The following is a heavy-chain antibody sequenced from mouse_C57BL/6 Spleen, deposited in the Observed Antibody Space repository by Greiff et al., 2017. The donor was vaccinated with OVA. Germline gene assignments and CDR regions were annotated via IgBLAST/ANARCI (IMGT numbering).Heavy chain of an antibody. V-gene: IGHV5-9-1*02. CDR1: GFTFSSYA. CDR2: IRSGGDYV. CDR3: TRAPSNDY. J-gene: IGHJ2*01. D-gene: IGHD4-1*01. Sequence: EVQGVESGEGLVKPGGSLKLSCAASGFTFSSYAMSWVRQTPEKRLEWVADIRSGGDYVCYADTVKGRSTISRDNAWNTLYLQMSSLTTEDTAMHYCTRAPSNDYWGQGTTLTVSS.